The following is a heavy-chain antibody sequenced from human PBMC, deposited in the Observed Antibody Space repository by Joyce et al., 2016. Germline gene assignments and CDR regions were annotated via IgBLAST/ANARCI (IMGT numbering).Heavy chain of an antibody. V-gene: IGHV3-30*03. CDR2: ISGDASNT. CDR3: ATRGAFEI. D-gene: IGHD1-26*01. Sequence: QVQLVESGGGVVQPGRSLRLSCAASGFSFSRYYMHWGRQAPGKGLEWVSLISGDASNTCYIDSVNGRFTISRDNSKNTVYLQLNSLRPEDTAIYYCATRGAFEIWGQGTMVTVSS. J-gene: IGHJ3*02. CDR1: GFSFSRYY.